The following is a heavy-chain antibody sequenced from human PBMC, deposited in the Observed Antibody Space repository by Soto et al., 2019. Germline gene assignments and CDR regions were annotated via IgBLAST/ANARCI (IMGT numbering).Heavy chain of an antibody. V-gene: IGHV1-3*01. CDR1: GYNFTSYA. CDR2: INAGNGNT. J-gene: IGHJ4*02. Sequence: QVQLVQSGAEAKKPGASVKVSCKASGYNFTSYAMHWVRQAPGQRLEWMGWINAGNGNTKYSQKFQGRVTITRDTSASTAYMELSSLRSEDTAVYYCASESYGGEFDSWGQGTRVTVSS. CDR3: ASESYGGEFDS. D-gene: IGHD4-17*01.